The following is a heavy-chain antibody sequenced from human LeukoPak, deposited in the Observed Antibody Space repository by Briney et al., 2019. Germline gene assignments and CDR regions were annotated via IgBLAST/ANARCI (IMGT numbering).Heavy chain of an antibody. CDR3: ARGVAGNYDYVWGSYRPVDY. V-gene: IGHV3-7*05. Sequence: PGGSLRLSCAASGFTFSSYWMSWVRQAPGKGLEWVANIKQDGSEKYYVDSVEGRFTISRDNAKNSLYLQMNSLRAEDTAVYYCARGVAGNYDYVWGSYRPVDYWGQGTLVTVSS. D-gene: IGHD3-16*02. CDR2: IKQDGSEK. J-gene: IGHJ4*02. CDR1: GFTFSSYW.